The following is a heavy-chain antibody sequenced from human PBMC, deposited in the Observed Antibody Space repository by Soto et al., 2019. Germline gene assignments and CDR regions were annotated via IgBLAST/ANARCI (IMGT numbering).Heavy chain of an antibody. CDR1: GYSFTSYW. J-gene: IGHJ6*02. V-gene: IGHV5-10-1*01. CDR2: IGPSDSYT. CDR3: ARPSIAAAGDYYYYYYGMGV. D-gene: IGHD6-13*01. Sequence: LKISCKGSGYSFTSYWISWVRQMPGKGLEWMGRIGPSDSYTNYSPSFQGHVTISADKSISTAYLQWSSLKASDTAMYYCARPSIAAAGDYYYYYYGMGVWGQGTTVTVSS.